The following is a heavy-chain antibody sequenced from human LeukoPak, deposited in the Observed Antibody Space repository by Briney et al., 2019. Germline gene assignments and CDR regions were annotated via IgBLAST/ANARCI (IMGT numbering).Heavy chain of an antibody. CDR2: ISSSGSTI. CDR3: AKDFVVVPGNVNYFDY. CDR1: GFTFSDYY. V-gene: IGHV3-11*01. D-gene: IGHD2-21*02. J-gene: IGHJ4*02. Sequence: GGSLRLPCAASGFTFSDYYMSWIRQAPGKGLEWVSYISSSGSTIYYADSVKGRFTVSGDNSKNTLYVQMKSLRAEDTAVYYCAKDFVVVPGNVNYFDYWGQGTLVTVSS.